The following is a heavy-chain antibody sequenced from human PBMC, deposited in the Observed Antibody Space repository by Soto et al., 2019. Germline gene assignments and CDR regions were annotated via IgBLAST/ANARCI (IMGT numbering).Heavy chain of an antibody. CDR2: IYAGDSDA. J-gene: IGHJ5*02. CDR3: ARGSGDKLERREIGWFDP. D-gene: IGHD1-1*01. V-gene: IGHV5-51*01. Sequence: GESLKISCKGSGYNFTNYWIAWVRQMPGKGLEWMGIIYAGDSDARYNPSFRGQVTISADKSISTAFLQWSSLKASDTAIYYCARGSGDKLERREIGWFDPWGQGTLVTVSS. CDR1: GYNFTNYW.